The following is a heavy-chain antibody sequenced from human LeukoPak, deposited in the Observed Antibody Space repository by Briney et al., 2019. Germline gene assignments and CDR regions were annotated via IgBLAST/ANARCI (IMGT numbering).Heavy chain of an antibody. D-gene: IGHD3-3*01. J-gene: IGHJ6*03. CDR2: IYYSGST. CDR1: GGSISSSSYY. CDR3: ASLIFGAANTAVRYMDV. V-gene: IGHV4-39*01. Sequence: SETLSLTCTVSGGSISSSSYYWGWIRQPPGKGLEWIGSIYYSGSTYYNPSLKSRVTISVDTSKNQFSLKLSSVTAADTAVYYCASLIFGAANTAVRYMDVWGKGTTVTVSS.